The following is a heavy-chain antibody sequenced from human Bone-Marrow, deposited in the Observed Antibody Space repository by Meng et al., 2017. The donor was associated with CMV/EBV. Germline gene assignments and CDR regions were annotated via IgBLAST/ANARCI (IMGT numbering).Heavy chain of an antibody. Sequence: SETLSLTRTVAGGSISSYYWSWIRQPPGKGLEWIGYIYYSGSTNYNPSLKSRVTISVDTSKNQFSLKLSSVTAADSAVYYCARDLPYMVRGGHYYGMDVWGQGTTVTVSS. V-gene: IGHV4-59*01. D-gene: IGHD3-10*01. J-gene: IGHJ6*02. CDR2: IYYSGST. CDR3: ARDLPYMVRGGHYYGMDV. CDR1: GGSISSYY.